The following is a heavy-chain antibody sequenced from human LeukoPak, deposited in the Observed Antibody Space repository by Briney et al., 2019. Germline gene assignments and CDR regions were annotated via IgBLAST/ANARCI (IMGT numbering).Heavy chain of an antibody. CDR1: GFTFSSCE. CDR3: ARVRYQTADY. J-gene: IGHJ4*02. D-gene: IGHD3-16*02. V-gene: IGHV3-48*03. CDR2: ISSSGTTI. Sequence: GGSLRLSCAASGFTFSSCEMNWVRQAPGKGLEWVSYISSSGTTIHYADSLKGRFTISRDNAKNSVYLQMNSLRVEDTAVYYCARVRYQTADYWGQGTLVTVSS.